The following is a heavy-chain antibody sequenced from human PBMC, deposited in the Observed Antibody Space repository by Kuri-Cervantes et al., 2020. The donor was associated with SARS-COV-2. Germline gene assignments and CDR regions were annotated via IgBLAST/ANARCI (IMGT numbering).Heavy chain of an antibody. CDR3: ARVSPISYYYDSSGYLDY. CDR2: ISSSSSYI. CDR1: GFTFSNAW. Sequence: GGSLRLSCAASGFTFSNAWMSWVRQAPGKGLEWVSSISSSSSYIYYADSVKGRFTISRDNAKNSLYLQMNSLRAEDTAVYYCARVSPISYYYDSSGYLDYWGQGTLVTVSS. J-gene: IGHJ4*02. D-gene: IGHD3-22*01. V-gene: IGHV3-21*01.